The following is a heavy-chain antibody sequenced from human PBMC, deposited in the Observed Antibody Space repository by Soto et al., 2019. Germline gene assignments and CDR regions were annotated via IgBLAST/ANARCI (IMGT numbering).Heavy chain of an antibody. Sequence: SETLSLTCTVSGGSVSSGSYDWSWIRQPPGKGLEWIGYIYYSGSTNYNPSLKSRVTISVDTSKNQFSLELSSVTAADTAVYYCARQLRFVTNWGQGTLVTVSS. CDR3: ARQLRFVTN. V-gene: IGHV4-61*01. D-gene: IGHD3-10*01. CDR2: IYYSGST. J-gene: IGHJ4*02. CDR1: GGSVSSGSYD.